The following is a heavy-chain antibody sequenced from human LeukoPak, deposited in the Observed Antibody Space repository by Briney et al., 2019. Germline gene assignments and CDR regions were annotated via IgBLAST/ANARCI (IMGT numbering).Heavy chain of an antibody. V-gene: IGHV3-43*01. CDR2: ISWDGGST. CDR1: GFTFDDYT. D-gene: IGHD2-15*01. CDR3: AKDMEDIVVVVAALEFDP. Sequence: GGSLRLSCAASGFTFDDYTMHWVRQAPGKGLEWVSLISWDGGSTYYADSVKGRFTISRDNSKNSLYLQMNSLRTEDTALYYCAKDMEDIVVVVAALEFDPWGQGTLVTVSS. J-gene: IGHJ5*02.